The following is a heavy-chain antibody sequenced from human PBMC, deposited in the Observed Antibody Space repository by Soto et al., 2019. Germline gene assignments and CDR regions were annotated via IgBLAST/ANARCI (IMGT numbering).Heavy chain of an antibody. V-gene: IGHV4-34*02. D-gene: IGHD5-12*01. J-gene: IGHJ4*02. Sequence: QVQLQQWGAGLLKPSETLSLTCAVYGESFSGYYWSWIRQPPGKGLEWIGEINHSGSTNYNPSLKSRVTMSVDTSKNKFSLKLSSVTAADTAMYYCAGNIVATISSFDYWVQGTLVTVSS. CDR3: AGNIVATISSFDY. CDR2: INHSGST. CDR1: GESFSGYY.